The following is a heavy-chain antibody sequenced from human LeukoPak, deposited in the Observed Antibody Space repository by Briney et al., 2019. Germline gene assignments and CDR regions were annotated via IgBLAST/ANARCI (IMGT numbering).Heavy chain of an antibody. D-gene: IGHD3-22*01. CDR3: ARATSDDSSGYYYHYYYYGMDV. Sequence: PGGSLRLSCAASGFTFSSYAMSWVRQAPGKGLEWVSTISGSGGSTYYADSVKGRFTISRDNSKNTLYLQMNSLRAEDTAVYYCARATSDDSSGYYYHYYYYGMDVWGQGTTVTVSS. J-gene: IGHJ6*02. CDR1: GFTFSSYA. CDR2: ISGSGGST. V-gene: IGHV3-23*01.